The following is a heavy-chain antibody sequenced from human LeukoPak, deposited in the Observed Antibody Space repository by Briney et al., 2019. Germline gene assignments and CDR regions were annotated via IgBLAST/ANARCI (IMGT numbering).Heavy chain of an antibody. Sequence: GGSLRLSCAASGFTFRSYAMGWVRQSPGKGLEWVSSISGGGGGTYYAEFVKGRFTISRDNSKNTLCLQMNSLRAEDTAVYYCASGRGYSGSYVDYWGQGTLVTVSS. D-gene: IGHD1-26*01. CDR1: GFTFRSYA. V-gene: IGHV3-23*01. CDR2: ISGGGGGT. J-gene: IGHJ4*02. CDR3: ASGRGYSGSYVDY.